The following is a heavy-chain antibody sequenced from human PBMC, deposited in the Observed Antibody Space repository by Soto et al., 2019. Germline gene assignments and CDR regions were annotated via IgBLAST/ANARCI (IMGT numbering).Heavy chain of an antibody. J-gene: IGHJ4*02. CDR1: GFTFSSYV. V-gene: IGHV3-23*04. CDR2: ISGSGGST. Sequence: EVQLVESGGGSVQPGESLRLSCAGSGFTFSSYVMNWVRQAPGNGLEWVSGISGSGGSTYYADSVQGRFSISRDNSKNTLFLQMNSLRVEDTAIYYCANAPGVAGRGRGYWGQGTLVIVSS. D-gene: IGHD6-19*01. CDR3: ANAPGVAGRGRGY.